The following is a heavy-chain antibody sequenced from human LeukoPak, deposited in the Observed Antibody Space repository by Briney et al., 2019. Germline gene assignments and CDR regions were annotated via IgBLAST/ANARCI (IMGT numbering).Heavy chain of an antibody. CDR3: ARGAPDFWSVYYMDV. J-gene: IGHJ6*03. V-gene: IGHV1-8*01. Sequence: GASVKVSCKASGYTFTSYYMHWVRQAPGQGLEWMGWMNPNSGNTGYAQKFQGRVTITRNTSISTAYMELSSLRSEDTAVYYCARGAPDFWSVYYMDVWGKGTTVTVSS. CDR2: MNPNSGNT. CDR1: GYTFTSYY. D-gene: IGHD3-3*01.